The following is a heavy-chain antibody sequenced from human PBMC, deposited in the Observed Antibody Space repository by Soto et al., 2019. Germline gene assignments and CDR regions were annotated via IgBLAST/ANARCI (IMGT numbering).Heavy chain of an antibody. Sequence: GGSLRLSCAASGFTFSGYGMHWVRQAPGKGLEWVAVIWYDGSNKYYADSVKGRFTISRDNSKNTLYLQMNSLRAEDTAVYYCAREVGYSGYVHYYYYGMDVWGQGTTVTVSS. CDR3: AREVGYSGYVHYYYYGMDV. J-gene: IGHJ6*02. CDR2: IWYDGSNK. V-gene: IGHV3-33*01. CDR1: GFTFSGYG. D-gene: IGHD5-12*01.